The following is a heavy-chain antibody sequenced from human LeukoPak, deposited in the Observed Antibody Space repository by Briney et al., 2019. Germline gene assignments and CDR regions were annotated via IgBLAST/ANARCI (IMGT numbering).Heavy chain of an antibody. CDR1: GLTFSGSA. CDR3: TTDQDTAMAQPFDY. D-gene: IGHD5-18*01. CDR2: IRSKANSYAT. J-gene: IGHJ4*02. V-gene: IGHV3-73*01. Sequence: GGSLRLSCAASGLTFSGSAMHWVRQASGKGLEWVGRIRSKANSYATAYAASVKGRFTISRDDSKNTAYLQMNSLKTEDTAVYYCTTDQDTAMAQPFDYWGQGTLVTVSS.